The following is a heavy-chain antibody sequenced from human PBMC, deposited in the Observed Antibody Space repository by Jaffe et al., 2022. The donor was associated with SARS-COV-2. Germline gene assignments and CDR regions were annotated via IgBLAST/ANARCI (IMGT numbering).Heavy chain of an antibody. J-gene: IGHJ6*03. V-gene: IGHV7-4-1*02. Sequence: QVQLVQSGSELKKPGASVKVSCKASGYTFTTYSMNWVRQAPGQGLEWMGWINTDTGNPTYAQGFRGRFVFSLDTSVSTAYLQISSLKAEDSAVYYCARDGYYYGSGTKYYYFYMDVWGRGTTVTVSS. CDR1: GYTFTTYS. CDR2: INTDTGNP. D-gene: IGHD3-10*01. CDR3: ARDGYYYGSGTKYYYFYMDV.